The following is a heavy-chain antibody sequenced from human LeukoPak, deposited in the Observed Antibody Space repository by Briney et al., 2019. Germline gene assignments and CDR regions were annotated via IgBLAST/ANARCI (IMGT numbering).Heavy chain of an antibody. CDR1: GFTFDDYA. V-gene: IGHV3-9*03. CDR2: ISWNSDMI. Sequence: GGSLRLSCAASGFTFDDYAMHWVRQAPGKGLEWVSGISWNSDMIGYADSVKGRFTISRDNAKNSLYLQMNSLRAEDMALYYCAKSKYLGGSYDYWGQGTLVAVSS. CDR3: AKSKYLGGSYDY. D-gene: IGHD3-10*01. J-gene: IGHJ4*02.